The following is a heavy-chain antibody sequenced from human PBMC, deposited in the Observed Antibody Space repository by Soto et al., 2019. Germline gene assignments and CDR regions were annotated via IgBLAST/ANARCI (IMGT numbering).Heavy chain of an antibody. CDR3: ARDIPGVRTSCCDY. J-gene: IGHJ4*02. V-gene: IGHV3-30-3*01. CDR1: GFTFSSYA. Sequence: QVQLVESGGGVVQPGRSLRLSCAASGFTFSSYAMHWVRQAPGKGLEWVAVISYDGSNKYYADSVKGRFTISRDNSKNTLYLQMNSLRAEDTAVYYCARDIPGVRTSCCDYWGQGTLVTVSS. D-gene: IGHD2-2*01. CDR2: ISYDGSNK.